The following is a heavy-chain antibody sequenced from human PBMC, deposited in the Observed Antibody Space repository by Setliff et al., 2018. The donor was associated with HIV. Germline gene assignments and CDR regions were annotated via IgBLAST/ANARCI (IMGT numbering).Heavy chain of an antibody. Sequence: GGSLRLSCAASGFDFSTYWMYWVRQFPGKVLVWVSRIYSDGTRTTYADSVKGRFTISIDDSKKTLYLQMNSLRVEDTAIYYCAKDPPLSYSSGWYYFDYWGQGTLVTVSS. J-gene: IGHJ4*02. D-gene: IGHD6-19*01. CDR1: GFDFSTYW. V-gene: IGHV3-74*01. CDR2: IYSDGTRT. CDR3: AKDPPLSYSSGWYYFDY.